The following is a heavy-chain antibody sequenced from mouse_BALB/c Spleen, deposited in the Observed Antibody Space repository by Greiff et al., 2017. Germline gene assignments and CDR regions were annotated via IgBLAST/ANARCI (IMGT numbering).Heavy chain of an antibody. Sequence: VQLKESGPELVKPGASVKISCKASGYSFTGYFMNWVMQSHGKSLEWIGRINPYNGDTFYNQKFKGKATLTVDKSSSTAHMELRSLASEDSAVYYCARSITTGYFDVWGAGTTVTVSS. CDR2: INPYNGDT. V-gene: IGHV1-20*02. D-gene: IGHD1-2*01. CDR3: ARSITTGYFDV. CDR1: GYSFTGYF. J-gene: IGHJ1*01.